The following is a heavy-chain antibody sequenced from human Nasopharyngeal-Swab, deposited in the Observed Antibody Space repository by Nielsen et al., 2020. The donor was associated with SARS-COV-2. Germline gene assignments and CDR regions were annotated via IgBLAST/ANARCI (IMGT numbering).Heavy chain of an antibody. CDR2: IYYSGST. D-gene: IGHD3-10*01. J-gene: IGHJ4*02. V-gene: IGHV4-59*01. CDR3: ARGKSNSRVVRGYFDY. Sequence: WIRQSPGKVLEWIGYIYYSGSTNYNPSLKSRVTISVDTSKNQFSLKLSSVTAADTAVYYCARGKSNSRVVRGYFDYWGQGTLVTVSS.